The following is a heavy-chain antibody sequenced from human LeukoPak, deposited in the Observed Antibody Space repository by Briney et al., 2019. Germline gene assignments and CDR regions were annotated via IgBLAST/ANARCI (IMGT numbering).Heavy chain of an antibody. CDR2: ISYDGSNQ. Sequence: GGSLRLSCAASGFTFSSYGMHWVRQAPGKGLEWVAVISYDGSNQYYADSVKGRFTISRDNSKNTLYLQMNSLRAEDTAVYYCARSRDYYGSGSPDYWGQGTLVTVSS. V-gene: IGHV3-30*03. D-gene: IGHD3-10*01. CDR3: ARSRDYYGSGSPDY. CDR1: GFTFSSYG. J-gene: IGHJ4*02.